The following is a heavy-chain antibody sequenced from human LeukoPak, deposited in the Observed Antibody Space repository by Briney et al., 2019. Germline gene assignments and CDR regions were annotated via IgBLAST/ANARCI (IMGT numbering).Heavy chain of an antibody. V-gene: IGHV4-59*01. CDR3: ARDTPLWFGELGDAFDI. CDR2: IYYSGST. Sequence: PSETLSLTCTVSGGSISSYYWSWIRQPPGKGLEWIGYIYYSGSTTYNPSLKSRVTISVDTSKNQFSLKLSSVTAADTAVYYCARDTPLWFGELGDAFDIWGQGTMVTVSS. J-gene: IGHJ3*02. D-gene: IGHD3-10*01. CDR1: GGSISSYY.